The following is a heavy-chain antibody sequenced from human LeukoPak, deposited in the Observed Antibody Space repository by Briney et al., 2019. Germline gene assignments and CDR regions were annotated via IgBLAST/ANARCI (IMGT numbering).Heavy chain of an antibody. CDR1: GGSISSSNW. V-gene: IGHV4-4*02. CDR2: IYHSGST. CDR3: ARGYSSGWYNWFDP. Sequence: SGTLSLTCAVSGGSISSSNWWNWVRQPPGKGLEWIGEIYHSGSTNYNPSLKSRVTISVDKSKNQFSLKLSSVTAADTAVYYCARGYSSGWYNWFDPWGQGTLVTVSS. J-gene: IGHJ5*02. D-gene: IGHD6-19*01.